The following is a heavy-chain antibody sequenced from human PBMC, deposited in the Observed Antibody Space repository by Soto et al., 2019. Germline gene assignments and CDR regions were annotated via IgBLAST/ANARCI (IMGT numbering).Heavy chain of an antibody. J-gene: IGHJ4*02. V-gene: IGHV3-30*18. D-gene: IGHD6-6*01. CDR1: GFTFSSYG. Sequence: QVQLVESGGGVVQPGRSLRLSCAASGFTFSSYGMHWVRQAPGKGLEWVAVISYDGSNKLYADSVKGRFTISRDNSKNTLYLQMNSLRAEDTAVYYCAKEGGYSSSSTNFDYWGQGTRVTVSS. CDR2: ISYDGSNK. CDR3: AKEGGYSSSSTNFDY.